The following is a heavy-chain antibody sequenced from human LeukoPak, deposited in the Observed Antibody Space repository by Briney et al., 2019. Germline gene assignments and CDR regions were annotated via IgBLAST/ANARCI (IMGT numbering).Heavy chain of an antibody. CDR3: ASGYCSGGSCYSGFDY. V-gene: IGHV1-69*13. J-gene: IGHJ4*02. CDR2: IIPIFGTA. CDR1: GGTFSSYA. D-gene: IGHD2-15*01. Sequence: SVKVSCKASGGTFSSYAISWVRQAPGQGLEWMGGIIPIFGTANYAQKFQGRVTITADESTSTAYMELSSLRSEDTAVYYCASGYCSGGSCYSGFDYWGQGTLVTVSS.